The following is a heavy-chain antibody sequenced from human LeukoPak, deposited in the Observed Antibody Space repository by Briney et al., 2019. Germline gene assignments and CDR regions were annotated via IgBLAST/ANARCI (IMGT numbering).Heavy chain of an antibody. D-gene: IGHD6-6*01. J-gene: IGHJ4*02. CDR1: GGSFSGYY. CDR3: ARGRIAARRYYFDY. Sequence: ASETLSLTCAVYGGSFSGYYWSWIRQPPGKGLEWIGEINHSGSTNYNPSLKSRVTISVDTSKNQFSLKLSSVTAADTAVYYCARGRIAARRYYFDYWGQGTLVTVSS. CDR2: INHSGST. V-gene: IGHV4-34*01.